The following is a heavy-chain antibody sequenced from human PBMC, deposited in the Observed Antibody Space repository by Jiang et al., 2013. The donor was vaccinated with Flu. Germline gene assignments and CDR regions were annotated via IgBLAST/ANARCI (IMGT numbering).Heavy chain of an antibody. CDR2: IYPGDSDT. CDR1: GYSFTSYW. J-gene: IGHJ4*02. V-gene: IGHV5-51*03. Sequence: GAEVKKPGESLKISCKGSGYSFTSYWIGWVRQMPGKGLEWMGIIYPGDSDTRYSPSFQGQVTISADKSISTAYLQWSSLKASDTAMYYCARLTSVVRGVIIFPPPFWGQGTLVTVSS. CDR3: ARLTSVVRGVIIFPPPF. D-gene: IGHD3-10*01.